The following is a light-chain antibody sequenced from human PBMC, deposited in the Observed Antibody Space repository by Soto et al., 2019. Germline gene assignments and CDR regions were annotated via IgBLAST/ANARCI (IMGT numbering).Light chain of an antibody. Sequence: EIVLTHSPDTLSLSPCERATLSFRASQSVSSSLAWYQQKPGQAPRLLVYATSNRATGIPARFSGSGSETDFTLTISGLEPEDFAVYYCQQYGSSGTFGQGTKVDIK. CDR3: QQYGSSGT. J-gene: IGKJ1*01. CDR2: ATS. CDR1: QSVSSS. V-gene: IGKV3-11*01.